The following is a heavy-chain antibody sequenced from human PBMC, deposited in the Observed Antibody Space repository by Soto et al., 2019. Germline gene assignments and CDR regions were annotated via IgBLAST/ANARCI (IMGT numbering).Heavy chain of an antibody. CDR3: ARSYSGTFYGYDI. CDR2: VFYTGNT. Sequence: PSETLSVTCTVSGGSVSSFHWSWIGQSPGKGLEWIGYVFYTGNTKYNPALKRRVTISVDTSKKQFSLKLSSVSAADTGLYYCARSYSGTFYGYDIWGQGILATVSS. V-gene: IGHV4-59*02. CDR1: GGSVSSFH. J-gene: IGHJ4*02. D-gene: IGHD1-26*01.